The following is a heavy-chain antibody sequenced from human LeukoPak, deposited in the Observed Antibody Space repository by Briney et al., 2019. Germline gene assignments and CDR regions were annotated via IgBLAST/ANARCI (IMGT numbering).Heavy chain of an antibody. Sequence: SETLSLTCTVSGVSISSSNSYWGWIRQPPGKGLEWIGSIYYSGNTYYNASLKSQVSISIDTSKNQFSLRLTSVTAADTAVYYCARVKRERSYYSINGRFDPWGQGTLVTVSS. CDR1: GVSISSSNSY. CDR2: IYYSGNT. V-gene: IGHV4-39*01. D-gene: IGHD1-26*01. CDR3: ARVKRERSYYSINGRFDP. J-gene: IGHJ5*02.